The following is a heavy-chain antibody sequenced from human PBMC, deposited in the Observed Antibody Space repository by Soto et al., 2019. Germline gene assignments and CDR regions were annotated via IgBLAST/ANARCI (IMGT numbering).Heavy chain of an antibody. V-gene: IGHV5-51*01. J-gene: IGHJ4*02. Sequence: PGESLKISCMGSGYKVSPWHNFTSYWIAWVRQMPGEGLEWMGIIYPGDSDTRYSPSFQGQVTISADKSINSVYLQWSSLKASDTATYYCARRGSSGWYSAAYWGQGTLVTVS. CDR1: GYKVSPWHNFTSYW. D-gene: IGHD6-19*01. CDR3: ARRGSSGWYSAAY. CDR2: IYPGDSDT.